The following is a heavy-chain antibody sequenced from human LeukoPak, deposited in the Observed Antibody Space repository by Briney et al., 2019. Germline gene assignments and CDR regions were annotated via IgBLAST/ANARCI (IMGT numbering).Heavy chain of an antibody. CDR2: ISSSSSYI. CDR3: AREQVVVVPAALDY. J-gene: IGHJ4*02. V-gene: IGHV3-21*01. CDR1: GFTFSSYS. D-gene: IGHD2-2*01. Sequence: PGGSPRLSCAASGFTFSSYSMNWVRQAPGKGLEWVSSISSSSSYIYYADSVKGRFTISRDNAKNSLYLQMNSLRAEDTAVYYCAREQVVVVPAALDYWGQGTLVTVSS.